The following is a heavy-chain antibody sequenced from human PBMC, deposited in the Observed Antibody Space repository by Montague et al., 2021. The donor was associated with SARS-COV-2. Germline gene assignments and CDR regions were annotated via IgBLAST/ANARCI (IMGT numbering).Heavy chain of an antibody. J-gene: IGHJ6*02. D-gene: IGHD3-10*01. CDR2: IYHSGST. Sequence: TLSLTCAVSGGSISSGGYSWNWIRQPPGKGLEWIGYIYHSGSTYYNPSLKSRVTISRDSSKNQFSLNLTSVTAADTAVYYCARGSMVRGGKVYYGVDVWGQGTTVTGSS. V-gene: IGHV4-30-2*01. CDR3: ARGSMVRGGKVYYGVDV. CDR1: GGSISSGGYS.